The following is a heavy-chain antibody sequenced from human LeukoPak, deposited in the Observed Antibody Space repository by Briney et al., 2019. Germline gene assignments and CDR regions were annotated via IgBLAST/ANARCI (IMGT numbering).Heavy chain of an antibody. CDR1: GFTFSSYG. CDR3: AKDTPTTSGYFDY. D-gene: IGHD1-1*01. CDR2: IWYDGSNK. J-gene: IGHJ4*02. V-gene: IGHV3-33*06. Sequence: GRSLRLSCAASGFTFSSYGMHWVRQAPGKGLEWVAVIWYDGSNKYYADSVKGRFTISRDNSKNMLYLQMNGLRADDTAVYYCAKDTPTTSGYFDYWGQGTLVTVSS.